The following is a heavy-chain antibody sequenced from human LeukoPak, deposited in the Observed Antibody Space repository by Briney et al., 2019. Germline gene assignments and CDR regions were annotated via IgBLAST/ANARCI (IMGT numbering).Heavy chain of an antibody. J-gene: IGHJ4*02. Sequence: GGSLRLPCAASGFTFSSYAMSWVRQAPGKGLEWVSAISGSGGSTYYADSVKGRFTISRDNSKNTLYLQMNSLRAEDTAVYYCAKVDTATGGYFDYWGQGTLVTVSS. D-gene: IGHD5-18*01. V-gene: IGHV3-23*01. CDR3: AKVDTATGGYFDY. CDR1: GFTFSSYA. CDR2: ISGSGGST.